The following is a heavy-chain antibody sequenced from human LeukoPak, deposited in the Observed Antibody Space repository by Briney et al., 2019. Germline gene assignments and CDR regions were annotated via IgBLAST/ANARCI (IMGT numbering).Heavy chain of an antibody. CDR3: ARDSGYYQNYDY. CDR1: GFTFSSYS. J-gene: IGHJ4*02. D-gene: IGHD3-22*01. V-gene: IGHV3-21*01. CDR2: ISSSSSYI. Sequence: GSLRLSCAASGFTFSSYSMNWVRQAPGKGLEWVSSISSSSSYIYYADSVKGRFTISRDNAKNSLYLQMNSLRVEDTAVYYCARDSGYYQNYDYWGQGTLVTVSS.